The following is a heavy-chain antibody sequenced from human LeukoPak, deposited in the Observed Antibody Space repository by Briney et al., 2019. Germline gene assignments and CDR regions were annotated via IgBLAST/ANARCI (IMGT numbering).Heavy chain of an antibody. CDR1: GFTFSSYG. D-gene: IGHD6-19*01. Sequence: GGSLRLSCAASGFTFSSYGMHWVRQAPGKGLEWVAFIRYDGSNKHYADSVKGRFTISRDNSKNTLYLQMNSLRAEDTAVYCCAKDRGLVAVAGTFDYWGQGTLVTVSS. J-gene: IGHJ4*02. CDR2: IRYDGSNK. V-gene: IGHV3-30*02. CDR3: AKDRGLVAVAGTFDY.